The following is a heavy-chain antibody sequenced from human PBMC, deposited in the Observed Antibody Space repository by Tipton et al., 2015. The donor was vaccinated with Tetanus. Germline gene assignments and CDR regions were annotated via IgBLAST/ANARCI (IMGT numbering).Heavy chain of an antibody. CDR1: GFVFSNYA. CDR2: ISSTTSYI. D-gene: IGHD6-25*01. J-gene: IGHJ4*02. V-gene: IGHV3-21*01. CDR3: ASGSALDY. Sequence: VQLVESGGGLVRPGGSLRLSCAVSGFVFSNYAMNWVRQAPGKGLEWVASISSTTSYIYYADSLKGRFTISRDNAKNSLYLQMDSLRAEDTAVYYCASGSALDYWGQGTLVTVSS.